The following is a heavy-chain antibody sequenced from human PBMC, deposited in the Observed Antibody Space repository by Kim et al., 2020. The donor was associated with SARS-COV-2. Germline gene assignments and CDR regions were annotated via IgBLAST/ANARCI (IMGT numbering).Heavy chain of an antibody. Sequence: SETLSLTCAVSGGSISSSNWWSWVRQPPGKGLEWIGEIYHSGSTNYNPSLKSRVTISVDKSKNQFSLKLSSGTAADTAVYYCARDIVGSTYYDFWSGYSPATPADGWGQGTLVTVSS. V-gene: IGHV4-4*02. CDR1: GGSISSSNW. J-gene: IGHJ4*02. CDR3: ARDIVGSTYYDFWSGYSPATPADG. D-gene: IGHD3-3*01. CDR2: IYHSGST.